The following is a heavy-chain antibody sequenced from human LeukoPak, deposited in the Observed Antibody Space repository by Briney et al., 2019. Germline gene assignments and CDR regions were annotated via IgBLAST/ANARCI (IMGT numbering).Heavy chain of an antibody. Sequence: GASVKVSCKASGYTFTGYYMHWVRQAPGQGLEGMGWINPNSGGTNYAQKFQGRVTMTRDTSLSTAYMELSRLRSDDTAVYYCGRAWVYSRHDGGDYWGQGTLVTVSS. J-gene: IGHJ4*02. V-gene: IGHV1-2*02. CDR1: GYTFTGYY. CDR3: GRAWVYSRHDGGDY. D-gene: IGHD5-12*01. CDR2: INPNSGGT.